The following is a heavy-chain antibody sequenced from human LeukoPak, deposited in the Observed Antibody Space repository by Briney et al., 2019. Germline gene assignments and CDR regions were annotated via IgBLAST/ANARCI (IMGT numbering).Heavy chain of an antibody. J-gene: IGHJ4*02. Sequence: GGSLRLSCAASGFTFSTYWMAWVRHAPGRAREWVANIKGDDSARHQADSVKGRFTISRDNAQKSVYLQMSSLRGEDTAIYYCARDVVGSLDYWGRGTLVTVSS. CDR2: IKGDDSAR. D-gene: IGHD1-26*01. V-gene: IGHV3-7*01. CDR3: ARDVVGSLDY. CDR1: GFTFSTYW.